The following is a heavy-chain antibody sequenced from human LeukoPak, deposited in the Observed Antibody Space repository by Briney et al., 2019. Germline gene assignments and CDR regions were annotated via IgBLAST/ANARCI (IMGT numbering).Heavy chain of an antibody. CDR1: GFTFSSYS. CDR3: AGSLRGGGWYMF. D-gene: IGHD6-19*01. J-gene: IGHJ4*02. Sequence: PGGSLKLSCAASGFTFSSYSMNWGRQAPGKGLEWVSYISSSSSSIYYSDSVKGRFTVSRDNAKNSLYLQMNSLRDEDTAVYYCAGSLRGGGWYMFWGQGTLVTVSS. CDR2: ISSSSSSI. V-gene: IGHV3-21*05.